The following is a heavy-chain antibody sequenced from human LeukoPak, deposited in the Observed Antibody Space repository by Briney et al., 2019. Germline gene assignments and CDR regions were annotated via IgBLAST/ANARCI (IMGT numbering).Heavy chain of an antibody. D-gene: IGHD3-22*01. CDR2: INHSGST. V-gene: IGHV4-34*01. CDR1: GGSFSGYY. J-gene: IGHJ3*02. Sequence: SETLSLTCAVYGGSFSGYYWSWIRQPPGKGLEWIGEINHSGSTNYNPSLKSRVTISVDTSKNQFSLKLSSVTAADTAVYYCARRSTYYFDSRGYPSEAFNIWGQGTMVTVSS. CDR3: ARRSTYYFDSRGYPSEAFNI.